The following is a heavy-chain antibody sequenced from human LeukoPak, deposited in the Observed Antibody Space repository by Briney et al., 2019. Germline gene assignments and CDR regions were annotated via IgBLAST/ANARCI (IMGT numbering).Heavy chain of an antibody. Sequence: SETLSLTCAVSGGSISSYYWSWIRQPPGKGLEWIGYVSYSGSTNYNPSLKSRVTMPVDTSKNQFSLKLSSVTAADTAVYYCARDEYCSGGSCYLVGDPWGQGTLVTVSS. CDR2: VSYSGST. D-gene: IGHD2-15*01. CDR3: ARDEYCSGGSCYLVGDP. CDR1: GGSISSYY. J-gene: IGHJ5*02. V-gene: IGHV4-59*12.